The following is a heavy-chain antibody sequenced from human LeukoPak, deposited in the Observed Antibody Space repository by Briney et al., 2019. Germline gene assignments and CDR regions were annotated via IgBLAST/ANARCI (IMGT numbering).Heavy chain of an antibody. CDR3: AGEGRWGMKYYFYF. CDR1: GGSLSGHY. Sequence: PSETLSLTCNVSGGSLSGHYWSWVRQSPEKGLEWVCQIYHTGSNHYNPSLRSGFVTSVDTSNNNFFLKVKSVTAADTTAYYRAGEGRWGMKYYFYFWGQGTLVIVSS. V-gene: IGHV4-59*11. D-gene: IGHD4-23*01. J-gene: IGHJ4*02. CDR2: IYHTGSN.